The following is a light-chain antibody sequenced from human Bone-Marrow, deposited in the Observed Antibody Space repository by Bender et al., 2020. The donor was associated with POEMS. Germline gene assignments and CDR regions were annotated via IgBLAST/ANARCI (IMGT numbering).Light chain of an antibody. J-gene: IGLJ3*02. CDR2: NVL. CDR1: SNDIGEYAS. V-gene: IGLV2-14*03. CDR3: SSYRDGNTVL. Sequence: QSALTQPASVSGSPGQTITIPCTGTSNDIGEYASLSWYQQLPGKAPKLVIFNVLNRPSGVSSRFSGSKSANTASLTIAGLQAEDEADYYCSSYRDGNTVLFGGGTKLTVL.